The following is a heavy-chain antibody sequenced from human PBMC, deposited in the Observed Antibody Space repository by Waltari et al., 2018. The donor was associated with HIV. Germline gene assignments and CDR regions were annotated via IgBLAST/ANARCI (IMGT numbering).Heavy chain of an antibody. V-gene: IGHV1-69*01. J-gene: IGHJ2*01. CDR2: IIPVFGTT. CDR3: ARMATVVDWYFDL. CDR1: GGTFNNYA. D-gene: IGHD2-15*01. Sequence: QLQLVQSGAEVKKPGSSVTVSCKASGGTFNNYAINWVRQAPGQGLEWMGGIIPVFGTTNYAQKFQGRLTIIADESTSTGYMELSSLRSEDTAVYYCARMATVVDWYFDLWGRGTLVTVSS.